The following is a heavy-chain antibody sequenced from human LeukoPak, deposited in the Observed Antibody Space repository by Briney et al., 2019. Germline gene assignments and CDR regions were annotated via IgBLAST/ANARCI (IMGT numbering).Heavy chain of an antibody. D-gene: IGHD2-2*01. Sequence: PSETLSLTCTVSGGSISRSSYYWSWIRQPPGKGLEWIGEINHSGSTNYNPSLKSRVTISVDTSKNQFSLKLSSVTAADTAVYYCARGGCSSTSCYRTPGPKVWPLDYWGQGHLVTVSS. CDR1: GGSISRSSYY. J-gene: IGHJ4*02. V-gene: IGHV4-39*07. CDR3: ARGGCSSTSCYRTPGPKVWPLDY. CDR2: INHSGST.